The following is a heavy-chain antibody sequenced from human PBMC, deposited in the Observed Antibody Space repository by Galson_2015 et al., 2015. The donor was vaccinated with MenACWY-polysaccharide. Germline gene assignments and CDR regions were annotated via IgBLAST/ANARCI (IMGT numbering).Heavy chain of an antibody. D-gene: IGHD1-1*01. CDR3: AKERRYFDY. CDR2: ISGSGGST. V-gene: IGHV3-23*01. CDR1: GFTFSNYA. J-gene: IGHJ4*02. Sequence: SLRLSCAASGFTFSNYAMSWVRQAPGKGLEWVSGISGSGGSTNYADSVKGRFTISRGNSKNTLYLQMNSLRAEDTAVYYCAKERRYFDYWGQGTLVTVSS.